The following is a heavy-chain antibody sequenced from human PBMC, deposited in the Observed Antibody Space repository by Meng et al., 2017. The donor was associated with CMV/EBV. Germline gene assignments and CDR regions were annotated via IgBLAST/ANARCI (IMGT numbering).Heavy chain of an antibody. D-gene: IGHD3-3*01. V-gene: IGHV4-39*01. CDR3: ARSNERITIFGVVIKSRRNWFDP. Sequence: SETLSLTCTVSGGSISGSSYYWGWIRQPPGKGLEWIGSIYYSGSTYYNPSLKSRVTISVNTSKNQFSLKLSSVTAADTAVYYCARSNERITIFGVVIKSRRNWFDPWGQGTLVTVSS. J-gene: IGHJ5*02. CDR2: IYYSGST. CDR1: GGSISGSSYY.